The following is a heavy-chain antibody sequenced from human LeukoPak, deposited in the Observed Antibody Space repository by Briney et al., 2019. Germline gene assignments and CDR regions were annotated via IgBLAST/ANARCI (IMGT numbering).Heavy chain of an antibody. Sequence: GGSLRLSCAASGFTFGSYAMSWVRQAPGEGLEWVSAINGLGGSTYSADSVKGRFTISRDNSRNTLYLQMDNLRAEDTAVYFCAKAPRDGYNPLDYWGQGTLVTVSS. D-gene: IGHD5-24*01. J-gene: IGHJ4*02. CDR1: GFTFGSYA. V-gene: IGHV3-23*01. CDR2: INGLGGST. CDR3: AKAPRDGYNPLDY.